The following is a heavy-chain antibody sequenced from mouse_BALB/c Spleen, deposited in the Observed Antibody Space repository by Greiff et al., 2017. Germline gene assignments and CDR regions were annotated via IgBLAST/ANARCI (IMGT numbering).Heavy chain of an antibody. Sequence: DVMLVESGGGLVQPGGSLKLSCAASGFTFSSYTMSWVRQTPEKRLEWVAYISNGGGSTYYPDTVKGRFTISRDNAKNTLYLQMSSLKSEDTAMYYCARQELGAWFAYWGQGTLVTVSA. V-gene: IGHV5-12-2*01. J-gene: IGHJ3*01. CDR2: ISNGGGST. CDR1: GFTFSSYT. D-gene: IGHD4-1*01. CDR3: ARQELGAWFAY.